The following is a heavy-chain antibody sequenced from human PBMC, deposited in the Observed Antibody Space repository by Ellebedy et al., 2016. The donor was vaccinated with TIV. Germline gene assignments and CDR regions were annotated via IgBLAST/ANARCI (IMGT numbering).Heavy chain of an antibody. Sequence: AASVKVSCKASGYTFTSYYMHWVRQAPGQGLEWMGIINPSGGSTSYAQKLQGRVTMTRDTSTSTVYMELSSLRSKDTAVYYCARSPVVTLMYYYYGMDVWGQGTTVTVSS. CDR1: GYTFTSYY. J-gene: IGHJ6*02. CDR3: ARSPVVTLMYYYYGMDV. D-gene: IGHD4-23*01. CDR2: INPSGGST. V-gene: IGHV1-46*04.